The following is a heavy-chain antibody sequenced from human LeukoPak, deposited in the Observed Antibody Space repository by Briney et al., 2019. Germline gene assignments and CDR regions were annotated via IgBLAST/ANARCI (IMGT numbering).Heavy chain of an antibody. CDR3: AKDSKFEYSSWLGWFGP. D-gene: IGHD6-6*01. Sequence: GGSLRLSCAASGFTFSSYGMHWVRQAPGKGLEWVALISYDGGNKYYADSVKGRFTVSKDNSKNTVYLQMNSLRADDTAVYYCAKDSKFEYSSWLGWFGPWGQGTLVTVSS. CDR1: GFTFSSYG. J-gene: IGHJ5*02. V-gene: IGHV3-33*06. CDR2: ISYDGGNK.